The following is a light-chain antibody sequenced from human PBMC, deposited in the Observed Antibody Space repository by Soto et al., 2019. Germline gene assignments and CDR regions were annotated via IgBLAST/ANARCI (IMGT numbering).Light chain of an antibody. J-gene: IGKJ1*01. Sequence: EIVMTQSPATLSVSPGERATLSCRASQSVSSNLAWYQQKPGQAPRLLIYGASTRATGIPARFSGSGSGTDFTLTISRLEPEDFAVYYCQQYGGLPRTFGQGTKVEI. CDR1: QSVSSN. V-gene: IGKV3-15*01. CDR3: QQYGGLPRT. CDR2: GAS.